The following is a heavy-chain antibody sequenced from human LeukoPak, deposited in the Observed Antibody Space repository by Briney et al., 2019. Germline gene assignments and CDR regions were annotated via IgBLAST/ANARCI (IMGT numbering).Heavy chain of an antibody. D-gene: IGHD3-22*01. CDR2: ISGSGGST. Sequence: GGSLRLSRAASGFTFSSYAMSWVRQAPGKGLEWFSAISGSGGSTYYADSVKGRFTISRDNSKNTLYLQMNSLRAEDTAVYYCAKGFGGYYYDSSGYYGRHDAFDIWGQGTMVTVSS. V-gene: IGHV3-23*01. CDR3: AKGFGGYYYDSSGYYGRHDAFDI. CDR1: GFTFSSYA. J-gene: IGHJ3*02.